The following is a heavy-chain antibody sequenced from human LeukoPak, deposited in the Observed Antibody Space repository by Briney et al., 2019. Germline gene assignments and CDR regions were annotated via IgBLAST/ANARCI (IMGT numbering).Heavy chain of an antibody. V-gene: IGHV1-2*02. CDR1: GYTFTGYY. CDR3: ARDLAELGYCSGGSCYS. CDR2: INPNSGGT. Sequence: ASVKVSCKASGYTFTGYYMHWVRQAPGQGLEWMGWINPNSGGTNYAQKFQGRVTMTRDTSISTAYMELSRLRSDDTAVYYCARDLAELGYCSGGSCYSGGQGTLVTVSS. J-gene: IGHJ4*02. D-gene: IGHD2-15*01.